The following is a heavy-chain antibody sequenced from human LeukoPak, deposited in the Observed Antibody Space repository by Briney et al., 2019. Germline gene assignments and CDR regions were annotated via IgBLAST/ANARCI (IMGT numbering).Heavy chain of an antibody. CDR2: MNQVGNEK. J-gene: IGHJ4*02. Sequence: PGGSLRLSCAASKFTFSNYFMTWVRQAPGKGLEWVAYMNQVGNEKKYLDSVKGRFTISRDNAKNSLYLQMNSLRAEDTAVYYYARGTYYYEFWGQGTLVTVSS. V-gene: IGHV3-7*04. CDR1: KFTFSNYF. CDR3: ARGTYYYEF. D-gene: IGHD3-22*01.